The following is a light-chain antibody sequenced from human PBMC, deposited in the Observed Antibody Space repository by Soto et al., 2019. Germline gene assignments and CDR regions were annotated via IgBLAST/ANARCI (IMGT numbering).Light chain of an antibody. V-gene: IGLV2-14*01. CDR3: SSYTRSTAYV. CDR2: EVS. Sequence: QSLLTQPASMSGSPGQSITISCTGTSSDVGGYNYVSWYQPHPGKAPKLMVYEVSNRPSGVSNRFSGSKSGNTASLTISGLQAEDEADYYCSSYTRSTAYVLGHGTKVTVL. J-gene: IGLJ1*01. CDR1: SSDVGGYNY.